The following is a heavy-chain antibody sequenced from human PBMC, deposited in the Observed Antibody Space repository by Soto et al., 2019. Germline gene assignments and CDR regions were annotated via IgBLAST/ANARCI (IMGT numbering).Heavy chain of an antibody. V-gene: IGHV4-34*01. D-gene: IGHD2-2*01. CDR3: ARGVRRRDLRVVVPAAMPQTGWFDP. CDR1: GGSFSGYY. CDR2: INHSGST. Sequence: QVQLQQWGAGLLKPSETLSLTCAVYGGSFSGYYWSWIRQPPGKGLEWIGEINHSGSTNYNPSLKSRVTISVDTSKNQFSLKLSSVTAADTAVYYCARGVRRRDLRVVVPAAMPQTGWFDPWGQGTLVTVSS. J-gene: IGHJ5*02.